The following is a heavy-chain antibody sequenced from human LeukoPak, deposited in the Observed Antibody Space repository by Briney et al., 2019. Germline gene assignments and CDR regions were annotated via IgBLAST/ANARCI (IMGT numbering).Heavy chain of an antibody. CDR3: AKNGDRGAYCTGGTCYPYFYYYMDV. V-gene: IGHV3-9*01. J-gene: IGHJ6*03. D-gene: IGHD2-15*01. CDR2: ISWNSGSR. Sequence: GGSLRLSCAASGFIFDDYAMYWVRQAPGKGLEWVSSISWNSGSRVYADSVKGRFTISRDNSKNTLYLQMNSLRAEDTAIYYCAKNGDRGAYCTGGTCYPYFYYYMDVWGKGTTVTI. CDR1: GFIFDDYA.